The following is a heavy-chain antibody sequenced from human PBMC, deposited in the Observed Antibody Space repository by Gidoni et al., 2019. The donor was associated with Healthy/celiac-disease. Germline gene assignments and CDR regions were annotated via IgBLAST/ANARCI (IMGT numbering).Heavy chain of an antibody. CDR3: ARDTAVATKDAFDI. Sequence: QVQLVESGGGVVQPGRPLRPSCEALGFTFSTYGMHWVRQAPGKGLEWVAVIWYDGSNKYYADSVKGRFTISRDNSKNPLYLQMNSLRAEDTAVYYCARDTAVATKDAFDIWGQGTMVTVSS. CDR1: GFTFSTYG. V-gene: IGHV3-33*01. J-gene: IGHJ3*02. CDR2: IWYDGSNK. D-gene: IGHD6-19*01.